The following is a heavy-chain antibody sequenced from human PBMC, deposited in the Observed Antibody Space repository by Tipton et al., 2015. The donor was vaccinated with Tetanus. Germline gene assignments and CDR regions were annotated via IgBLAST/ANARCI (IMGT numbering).Heavy chain of an antibody. D-gene: IGHD6-13*01. J-gene: IGHJ4*02. Sequence: GLVKPSETLSLTCTVSGDSISNYYWSWIRQIPGKGLEWIGQIYNSGSTNYNPSLRGRVSFSVDTSKNQLYLELSSLTAADTAVYYCARNSSSWSGFANGGQGILVTVS. CDR3: ARNSSSWSGFAN. V-gene: IGHV4-59*01. CDR2: IYNSGST. CDR1: GDSISNYY.